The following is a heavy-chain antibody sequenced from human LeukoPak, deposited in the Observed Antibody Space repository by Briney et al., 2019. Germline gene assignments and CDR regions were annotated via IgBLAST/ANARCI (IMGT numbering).Heavy chain of an antibody. D-gene: IGHD3-3*01. CDR2: ISAYNGNT. CDR3: ARDLITIFGVVIMGAFDI. J-gene: IGHJ3*02. Sequence: WASVKVSCKASGYTSTSYGISWVRQAPGQGLEWMGWISAYNGNTNYAQKLQGRVTMTTDTSTSTAYMELRSLRSDDTAVYYCARDLITIFGVVIMGAFDIWGQGTMVTVSS. CDR1: GYTSTSYG. V-gene: IGHV1-18*01.